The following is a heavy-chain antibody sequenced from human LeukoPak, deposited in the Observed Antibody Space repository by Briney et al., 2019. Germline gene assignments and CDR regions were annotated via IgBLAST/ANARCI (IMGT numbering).Heavy chain of an antibody. CDR1: AGSFISSSHH. D-gene: IGHD3-3*01. V-gene: IGHV4-39*01. CDR3: ARHRSLYYDFWSGYYPHFDY. Sequence: SETLSLTCTVSAGSFISSSHHWGWIRQSPGKGLEWIGTVYYGRTTYYNPSLDGRVTISLDTSANHFSLQLNSVTAADTAVYYCARHRSLYYDFWSGYYPHFDYWGQGTLVTVSS. CDR2: VYYGRTT. J-gene: IGHJ4*02.